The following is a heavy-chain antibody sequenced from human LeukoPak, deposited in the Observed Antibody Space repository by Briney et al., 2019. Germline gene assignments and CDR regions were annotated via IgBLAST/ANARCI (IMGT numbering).Heavy chain of an antibody. CDR3: ARDSGYDFWSGYPKDV. CDR2: IIPIFGTA. CDR1: GGTFSSYA. Sequence: SVKVSCKASGGTFSSYAISWVRQAPGQGLEWMGGIIPIFGTANYAQKFQGRVTITADESTSTAYMELSSLRSEDTAVYYCARDSGYDFWSGYPKDVWGQGTTVTVSS. J-gene: IGHJ6*02. D-gene: IGHD3-3*01. V-gene: IGHV1-69*01.